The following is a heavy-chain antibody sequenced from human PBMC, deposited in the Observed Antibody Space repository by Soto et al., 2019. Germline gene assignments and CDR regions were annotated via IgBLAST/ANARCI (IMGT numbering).Heavy chain of an antibody. J-gene: IGHJ4*02. Sequence: QVQLQESGPGLVKPSGTLSLTCAVSGGSISGTNWWSWVRQPPGKGLEWIGEIHHSGSTNYNPSLRSRVTISVDKSNNQFSLRLSSVTAADTAVYYCARAGYGGNSGDYWGQGTLVTVSS. V-gene: IGHV4-4*02. D-gene: IGHD4-17*01. CDR1: GGSISGTNW. CDR3: ARAGYGGNSGDY. CDR2: IHHSGST.